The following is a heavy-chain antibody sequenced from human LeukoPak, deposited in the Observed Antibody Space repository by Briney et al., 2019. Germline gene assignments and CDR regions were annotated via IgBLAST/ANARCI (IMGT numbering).Heavy chain of an antibody. J-gene: IGHJ4*02. Sequence: PGGSLRLSCAASGFNFNIYAMSWVRQASGKGLEWVSSISSNSVYTYYGDSVKGRFTVSRDNSKNTLYLQMNSLRAEDTAIYYCAKDRPNYYESNGHYYRQDGDYWGQATLVTVSS. CDR3: AKDRPNYYESNGHYYRQDGDY. CDR2: ISSNSVYT. CDR1: GFNFNIYA. V-gene: IGHV3-23*01. D-gene: IGHD3-22*01.